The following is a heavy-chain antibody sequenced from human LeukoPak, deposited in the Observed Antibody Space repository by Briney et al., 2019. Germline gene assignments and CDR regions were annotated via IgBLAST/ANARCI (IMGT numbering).Heavy chain of an antibody. Sequence: GGSLGLSCAASGFTFSSYGMHWVRQAPGKGLEWVAVISYDGSNKYYADSVKGRFTISRDNSKNTLYLQMNSLRAEDTAVYYCAKDGTRDSWYYYYYYMDVWGKGTTVTVSS. D-gene: IGHD6-13*01. CDR1: GFTFSSYG. CDR2: ISYDGSNK. V-gene: IGHV3-30*18. J-gene: IGHJ6*03. CDR3: AKDGTRDSWYYYYYYMDV.